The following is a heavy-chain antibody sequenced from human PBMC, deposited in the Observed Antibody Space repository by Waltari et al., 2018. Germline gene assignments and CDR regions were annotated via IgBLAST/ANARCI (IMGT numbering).Heavy chain of an antibody. V-gene: IGHV3-7*03. CDR2: KKQNGRGE. D-gene: IGHD2-15*01. CDR3: ARDPVVVVSASNLFDY. CDR1: GFTFSNYW. J-gene: IGHJ4*02. Sequence: EVQLVESGGGLVQSGGSLRLSCAASGFTFSNYWMSWVGQSPGKGLEWADNKKQNGRGEYYVDSLKGRFAISRDNAKNSLYLQMNSLRAEDTAVYYCARDPVVVVSASNLFDYWGQGTLVTVSS.